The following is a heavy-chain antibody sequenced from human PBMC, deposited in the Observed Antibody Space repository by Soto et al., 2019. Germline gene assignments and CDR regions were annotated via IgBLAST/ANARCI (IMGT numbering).Heavy chain of an antibody. CDR3: TRQDPRNWYFDL. J-gene: IGHJ2*01. Sequence: GESLKISCAASGFTFSGSAMHWVRQASGKGLEWVGRIRSKANSYATAYAASVKGRFTISRDDSKNTAYLQMNSLKTEDTAVYYCTRQDPRNWYFDLWGRGTLVTVSS. V-gene: IGHV3-73*01. CDR1: GFTFSGSA. CDR2: IRSKANSYAT.